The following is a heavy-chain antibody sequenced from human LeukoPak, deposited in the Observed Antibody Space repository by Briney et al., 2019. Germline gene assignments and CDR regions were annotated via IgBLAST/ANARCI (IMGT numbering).Heavy chain of an antibody. V-gene: IGHV1-46*01. J-gene: IGHJ4*02. CDR1: GYTFTSYY. Sequence: ASVKVSCKASGYTFTSYYMHWVRQAPGQGLEWMGIINPGGGSTSYTQKFQGRVTMTRDMSTSTVYMELSSLRSEDTAVYYCASTHSTAMVTLDYWGQGTLVTVSS. CDR2: INPGGGST. CDR3: ASTHSTAMVTLDY. D-gene: IGHD5-18*01.